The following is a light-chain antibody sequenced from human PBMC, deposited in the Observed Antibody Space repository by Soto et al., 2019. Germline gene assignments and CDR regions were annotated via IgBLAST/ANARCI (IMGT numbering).Light chain of an antibody. CDR3: QQYNSYST. CDR1: ESISSC. V-gene: IGKV1-5*01. J-gene: IGKJ5*01. Sequence: RLPMTCRAIESISSCVARYHQKEGQAPKLRIYDASSLESGVPSRFSGSGYGTEFNITIRSLQPDDFATYDCQQYNSYSTFGQGTRLDI. CDR2: DAS.